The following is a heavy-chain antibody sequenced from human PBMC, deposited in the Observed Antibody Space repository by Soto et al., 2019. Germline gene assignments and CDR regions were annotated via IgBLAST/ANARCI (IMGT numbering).Heavy chain of an antibody. CDR1: GYTFTTSH. CDR3: VRIPPYSWFDY. Sequence: QVQLVQSGAEVKKPGASVKVSCKASGYTFTTSHINWVRQATGQGLEWMGWMNPNSGDTGYAQKFQDRVTMTRDTSISTDCMVLSSLRSDDTAVYYCVRIPPYSWFDYWGQGTLVSVSS. V-gene: IGHV1-8*01. D-gene: IGHD2-15*01. CDR2: MNPNSGDT. J-gene: IGHJ4*02.